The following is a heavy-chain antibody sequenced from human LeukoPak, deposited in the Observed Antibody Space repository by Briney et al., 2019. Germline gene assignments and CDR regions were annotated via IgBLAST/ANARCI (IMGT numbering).Heavy chain of an antibody. D-gene: IGHD6-13*01. CDR1: GFTFSSYS. V-gene: IGHV3-21*01. Sequence: GGSLRLSCAASGFTFSSYSMNWVRQAPGKGLEWVSSISSSSSYIYYADSVKGQFTISRDNAKNSLYLQMNSLRAEDTAVYYCARDLLIAAADIGYWGQGTLVTVSS. J-gene: IGHJ4*02. CDR2: ISSSSSYI. CDR3: ARDLLIAAADIGY.